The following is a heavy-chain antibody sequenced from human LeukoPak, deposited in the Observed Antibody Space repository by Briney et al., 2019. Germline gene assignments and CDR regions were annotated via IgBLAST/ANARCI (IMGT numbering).Heavy chain of an antibody. D-gene: IGHD4-11*01. CDR2: INWNGGST. CDR1: GFTFDNYG. V-gene: IGHV3-20*04. Sequence: GGSLRLSCAASGFTFDNYGMNWVRQAPGKGLEWVSGINWNGGSTGYADSVKGRFTISRDNAKNSLYLQMNSLRAEDTALYYCVRASFYSNYMDVWGKGTTVTVSS. CDR3: VRASFYSNYMDV. J-gene: IGHJ6*03.